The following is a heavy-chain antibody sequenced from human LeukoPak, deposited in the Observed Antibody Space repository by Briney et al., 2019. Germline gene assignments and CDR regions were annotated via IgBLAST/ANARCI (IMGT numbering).Heavy chain of an antibody. Sequence: ASVKVSCKASGYTFTGYYMHWVRQAPGQGLEWMGWINPNSGGTNYAQKFQGRVTMTRDTSISTAYMELSRLRSDDTAVYYCARGALGCSSTSCYVVYYMDVWGKGTTVTVSS. V-gene: IGHV1-2*02. CDR2: INPNSGGT. J-gene: IGHJ6*03. CDR1: GYTFTGYY. D-gene: IGHD2-2*01. CDR3: ARGALGCSSTSCYVVYYMDV.